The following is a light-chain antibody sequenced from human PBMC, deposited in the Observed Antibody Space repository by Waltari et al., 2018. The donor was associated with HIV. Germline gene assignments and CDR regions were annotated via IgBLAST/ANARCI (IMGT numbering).Light chain of an antibody. Sequence: GDRVTITCRASQSIDTYLNWYQYKPGKAPQLLIYAASSLQSGVPSRFSGSKSGTDFTLTISSLQPEDFATYYCQQSFITPLTFGGGTKVEIK. J-gene: IGKJ4*01. CDR3: QQSFITPLT. CDR2: AAS. V-gene: IGKV1-39*01. CDR1: QSIDTY.